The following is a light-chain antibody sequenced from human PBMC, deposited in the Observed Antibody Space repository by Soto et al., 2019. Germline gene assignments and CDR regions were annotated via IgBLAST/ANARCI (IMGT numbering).Light chain of an antibody. J-gene: IGLJ2*01. CDR2: DVS. CDR3: SSYTSGSTLVV. Sequence: QSVLTQPASVSGSPGQSITISCTRTSSDVGRYDYVSWYQQHPGKAPKLMIYDVSNRPSGVSNRFSGSKSGNTASLTISGLQAEDEADYYCSSYTSGSTLVVFGGGTQLTVL. CDR1: SSDVGRYDY. V-gene: IGLV2-14*01.